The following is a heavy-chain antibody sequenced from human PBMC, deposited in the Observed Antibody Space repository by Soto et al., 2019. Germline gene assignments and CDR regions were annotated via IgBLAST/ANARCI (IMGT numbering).Heavy chain of an antibody. CDR2: VDGDGST. J-gene: IGHJ4*02. V-gene: IGHV3-74*03. D-gene: IGHD2-15*01. CDR3: ARVKGGVGGRGDPLDI. Sequence: PGGSLRLSCAASGFSFGGYWMQWVRQAPGKGLVWVAHVDGDGSTKYAASVKGRFTVSRDGAKNTLYLQMNSLRVEDTAVYHCARVKGGVGGRGDPLDIWGQGTLVTVSS. CDR1: GFSFGGYW.